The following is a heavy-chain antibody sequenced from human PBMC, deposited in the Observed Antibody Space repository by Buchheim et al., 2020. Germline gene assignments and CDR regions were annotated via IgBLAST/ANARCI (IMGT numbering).Heavy chain of an antibody. CDR2: ISYDGSNK. CDR1: GFTFSSYA. J-gene: IGHJ6*02. Sequence: QVQLVESGGGVVQPGRSLRLSCAASGFTFSSYAMHWVRQAPGKGLEWVAVISYDGSNKYYADSVKGRFTISRDNSKNKLYLQMNSLRAEDTAVYYCARGSISGWYYQNYYGMDVWGQGTT. V-gene: IGHV3-30*04. CDR3: ARGSISGWYYQNYYGMDV. D-gene: IGHD6-19*01.